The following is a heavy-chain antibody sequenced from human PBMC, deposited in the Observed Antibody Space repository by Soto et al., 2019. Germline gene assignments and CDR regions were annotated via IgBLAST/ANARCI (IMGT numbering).Heavy chain of an antibody. CDR2: ISGRSGVP. V-gene: IGHV3-23*01. J-gene: IGHJ5*02. CDR3: AKGGPFTGGFDP. CDR1: GLTLRSYA. D-gene: IGHD3-16*01. Sequence: EGQLLQSGGDLVQPGGSLRLSCAGSGLTLRSYAMTWIRQTPEKGLEWVSTISGRSGVPSYADSVNGLFTVSRDNSKNTLYLQMNSLRPDDTAIYYCAKGGPFTGGFDPWGQGTLVTVAS.